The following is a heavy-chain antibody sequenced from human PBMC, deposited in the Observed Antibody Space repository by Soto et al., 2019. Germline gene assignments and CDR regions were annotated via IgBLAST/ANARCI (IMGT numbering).Heavy chain of an antibody. CDR1: GYTFTSYA. J-gene: IGHJ4*02. V-gene: IGHV1-3*01. CDR3: ARGDDSGDYRGVVDPYSFDY. CDR2: INAGNGNT. Sequence: GASVKVSCKASGYTFTSYAMHWVRQAPGQRLEWMGWINAGNGNTKYSQKFQGRVTITRDTSANTAYMDLSSLRSEDTAVFYCARGDDSGDYRGVVDPYSFDYWGQGTLVTVSS. D-gene: IGHD4-17*01.